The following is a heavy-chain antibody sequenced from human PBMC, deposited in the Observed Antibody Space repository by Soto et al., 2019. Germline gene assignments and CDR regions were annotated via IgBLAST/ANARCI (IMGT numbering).Heavy chain of an antibody. CDR1: GYTFTSYG. CDR2: FSAYNGNT. J-gene: IGHJ6*02. CDR3: ARDIGMITFGGVIADYYYYGMDV. Sequence: ASVKASSKASGYTFTSYGISWVRQAPGQGLEWMGWFSAYNGNTNYAQKLQGRVTMTTDTSTSTAYMELRSLRSDDTAVYYCARDIGMITFGGVIADYYYYGMDVWGQGTTLTVSS. D-gene: IGHD3-16*02. V-gene: IGHV1-18*01.